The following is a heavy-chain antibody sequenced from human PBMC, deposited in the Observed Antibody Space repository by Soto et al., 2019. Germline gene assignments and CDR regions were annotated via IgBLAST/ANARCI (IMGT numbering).Heavy chain of an antibody. V-gene: IGHV3-72*01. CDR2: SKNKANRYST. CDR1: GFTLSDHY. CDR3: ASIRTVMGY. D-gene: IGHD3-10*01. Sequence: EVQLVESGGGLVQPGGSLRLSCAVSGFTLSDHYIDWVRQVPGKGLEWGGRSKNKANRYSTEYAASVRGRFAISRDDSGNSVYLQMSSLKSDDTAVYYCASIRTVMGYWGQGTLVTVSS. J-gene: IGHJ4*02.